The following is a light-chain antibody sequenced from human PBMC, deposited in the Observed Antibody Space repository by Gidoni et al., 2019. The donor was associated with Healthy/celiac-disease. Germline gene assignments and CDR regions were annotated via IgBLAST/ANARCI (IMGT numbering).Light chain of an antibody. V-gene: IGLV3-25*03. J-gene: IGLJ1*01. Sequence: SYELTQPPAVSVSPGQTARITCSGDALPKQYAYWYQQKPGQAAVLMIYKDSERPSGIPERFSGSSSGTTVTLTISGVQAEDEADYYCQSADSSGTYHIFGTGTKVTVL. CDR3: QSADSSGTYHI. CDR1: ALPKQY. CDR2: KDS.